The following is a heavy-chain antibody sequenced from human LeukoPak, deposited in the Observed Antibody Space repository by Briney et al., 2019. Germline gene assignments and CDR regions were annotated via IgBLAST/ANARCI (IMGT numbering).Heavy chain of an antibody. D-gene: IGHD1-20*01. CDR1: GGSISSGDYY. V-gene: IGHV4-30-4*01. CDR3: ARSYNWNDSFDY. Sequence: PSQTLSLICTVSGGSISSGDYYWSWIRQPPGKGLEWIGYIYYSGSTYYNPSLKSRVTISVDTSKNQFSLKLSSVTAADTAVYYCARSYNWNDSFDYWGQGTLVTVSS. J-gene: IGHJ4*02. CDR2: IYYSGST.